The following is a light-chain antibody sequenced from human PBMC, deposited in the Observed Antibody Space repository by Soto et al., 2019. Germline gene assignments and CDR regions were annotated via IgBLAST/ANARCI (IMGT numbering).Light chain of an antibody. CDR3: QHRGRWPRT. CDR1: ESVNDY. V-gene: IGKV3-11*01. J-gene: IGKJ2*01. CDR2: GAS. Sequence: EIVLTQSPATLSLSPGERATLSCRASESVNDYLAWYQQKPGQAPRLLFYGASNRATGIPVRFSGSGSGTDFTLTISSLEPEDFAVYYCQHRGRWPRTFGQGTKLEI.